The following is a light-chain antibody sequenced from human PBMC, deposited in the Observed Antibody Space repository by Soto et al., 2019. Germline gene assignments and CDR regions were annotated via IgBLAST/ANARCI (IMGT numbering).Light chain of an antibody. CDR1: QAISSY. V-gene: IGKV1-8*01. J-gene: IGKJ1*01. Sequence: AIRMTQSPSSFSASTGDRVTITCRASQAISSYLAWYQQKPGKAPKLLIYAASTLQSGVPSRFSGRGSGTDFALTVCYLQAEDFAPNYCQQYNSYYWKLSQGTKADLK. CDR3: QQYNSYYWK. CDR2: AAS.